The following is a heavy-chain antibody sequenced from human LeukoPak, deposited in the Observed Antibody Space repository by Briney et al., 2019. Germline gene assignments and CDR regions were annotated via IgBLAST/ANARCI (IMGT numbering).Heavy chain of an antibody. CDR1: GFTFSSAW. V-gene: IGHV3-15*01. D-gene: IGHD2-2*01. Sequence: PGGSLRLSCAASGFTFSSAWMSWVRQAPGKGLEWVGRIKSKYQGGTADYGAPVKGRFTISRDESKSTVYLQMDSLTTEDTAVYYCSTEGSSCGYHAVDNWGQGAMVTVSS. CDR2: IKSKYQGGTA. CDR3: STEGSSCGYHAVDN. J-gene: IGHJ3*02.